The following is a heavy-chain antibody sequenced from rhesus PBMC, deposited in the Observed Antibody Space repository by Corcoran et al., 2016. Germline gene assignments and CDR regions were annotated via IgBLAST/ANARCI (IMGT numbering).Heavy chain of an antibody. V-gene: IGHV3-54*02. Sequence: EVQLVESGGGLVQPGGSLRLSCAASGFTFSSYGMHWVRQAPGKGLGWVAVIYYSESKKYYADSVMDRVTISRDNSKNMLYLQMNNLKLEDTAVYYCARDGFTMKGLDSWGQGVVVTVSS. J-gene: IGHJ6*01. CDR2: IYYSESKK. CDR3: ARDGFTMKGLDS. D-gene: IGHD3-28*01. CDR1: GFTFSSYG.